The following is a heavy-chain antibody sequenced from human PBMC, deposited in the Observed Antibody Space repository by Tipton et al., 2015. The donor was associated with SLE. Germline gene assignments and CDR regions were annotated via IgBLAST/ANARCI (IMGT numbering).Heavy chain of an antibody. J-gene: IGHJ1*01. CDR3: AKVINDWNYE. V-gene: IGHV4-4*02. Sequence: TLSLTCVVSGGSLANNNWWSWVRQRQPPGKGLEWIGDIYHSGHTNYNPSLKSRVTISVDKSKNQFSLQVTSVTAADTAVYYCAKVINDWNYEWGPGTLVTVSS. CDR2: IYHSGHT. D-gene: IGHD1-7*01. CDR1: GGSLANNNW.